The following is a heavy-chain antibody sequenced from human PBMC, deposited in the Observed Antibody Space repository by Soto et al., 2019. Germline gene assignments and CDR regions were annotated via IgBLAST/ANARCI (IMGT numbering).Heavy chain of an antibody. V-gene: IGHV1-2*02. CDR2: TNSKSGVT. Sequence: ASVKVSCKASGDSFTDYYMHWVRLVPGQGSEWMGWTNSKSGVTKYTQKVQGRVTMTRDTAISTAYMELTRLRSDDTAVYYCARAHVRLQLGSSDYWGQGTLVTVSS. D-gene: IGHD6-25*01. CDR3: ARAHVRLQLGSSDY. CDR1: GDSFTDYY. J-gene: IGHJ4*02.